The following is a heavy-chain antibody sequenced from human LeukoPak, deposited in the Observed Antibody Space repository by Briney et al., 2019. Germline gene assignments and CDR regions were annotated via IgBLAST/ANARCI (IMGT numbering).Heavy chain of an antibody. J-gene: IGHJ3*02. D-gene: IGHD3-3*01. CDR1: GFTFTTYW. CDR2: IKQDGSDK. CDR3: ARENDFWSGYSVKNAFDI. Sequence: GGSLRLSCAASGFTFTTYWMTWVRQAPGKGLEWVANIKQDGSDKYYVDSVKGRFTISRDNARNSLYLQMNSLRAEDTAVYYCARENDFWSGYSVKNAFDIWGQGTMVTVSS. V-gene: IGHV3-7*01.